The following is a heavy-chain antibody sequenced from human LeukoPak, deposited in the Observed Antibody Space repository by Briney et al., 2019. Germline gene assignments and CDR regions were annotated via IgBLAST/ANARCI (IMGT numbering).Heavy chain of an antibody. J-gene: IGHJ6*03. D-gene: IGHD6-13*01. CDR2: ISGSGGST. CDR3: AKAGIAAAGSSYYYYYMDV. Sequence: GGSLRRSCAASGFTFSRNGMTWVRQAPGKGLEWVSAISGSGGSTYYADSVKGRFTISRDNSKNTLYLQMNSLRAEDTAVYYCAKAGIAAAGSSYYYYYMDVWGKGTTVTISS. CDR1: GFTFSRNG. V-gene: IGHV3-23*01.